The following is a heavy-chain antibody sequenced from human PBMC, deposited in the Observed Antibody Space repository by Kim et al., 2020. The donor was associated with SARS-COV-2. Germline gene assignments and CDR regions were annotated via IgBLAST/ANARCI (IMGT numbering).Heavy chain of an antibody. D-gene: IGHD2-15*01. J-gene: IGHJ5*02. V-gene: IGHV4-39*01. Sequence: SLMSRVTRSVDTSKTQFSLKLSSVTAADTAVYYCARHCYIRWSRGNWFDPWGQGTLVTVSS. CDR3: ARHCYIRWSRGNWFDP.